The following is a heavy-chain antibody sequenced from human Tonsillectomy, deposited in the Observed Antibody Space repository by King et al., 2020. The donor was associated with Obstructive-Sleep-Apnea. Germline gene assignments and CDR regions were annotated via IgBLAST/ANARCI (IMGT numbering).Heavy chain of an antibody. V-gene: IGHV4-39*07. CDR3: ARDPYSYFDY. Sequence: QLQESGPGLVKPSETLSLTCTVSGGSISSSNYYWAWIRKPPGKGLEWIGSIYYIGSTYYNPSLKSRVTMSVYTSKNQFSLKLTSVTAADTAVYYCARDPYSYFDYWGQGTLVTVSS. D-gene: IGHD1-26*01. CDR2: IYYIGST. J-gene: IGHJ4*02. CDR1: GGSISSSNYY.